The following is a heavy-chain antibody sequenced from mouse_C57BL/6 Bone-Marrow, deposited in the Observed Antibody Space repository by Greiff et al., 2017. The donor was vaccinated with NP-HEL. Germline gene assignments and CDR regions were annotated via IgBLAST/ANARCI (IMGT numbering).Heavy chain of an antibody. CDR1: GYTFTDYY. CDR2: IYPGSGNT. CDR3: ARRNWNWYFDV. J-gene: IGHJ1*03. D-gene: IGHD4-1*01. Sequence: QVQLQQSGAELVRPGASVKLSCKASGYTFTDYYINWVKQRPGQGLEWIARIYPGSGNTYYNEKFKGKATLTAEKSSSTAYMQLSSLTSEDSAVYFCARRNWNWYFDVWGTGTTVTVSS. V-gene: IGHV1-76*01.